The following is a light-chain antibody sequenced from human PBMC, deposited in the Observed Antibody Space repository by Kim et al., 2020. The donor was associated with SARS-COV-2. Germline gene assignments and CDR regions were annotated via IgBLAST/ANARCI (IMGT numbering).Light chain of an antibody. CDR1: QSISRH. V-gene: IGKV1-39*01. CDR2: GAS. Sequence: ASIGDRVTITCRASQSISRHFNWYQKRPGEAPKLLIYGASNLQSGVTSRFSGSGSGTDFTLTISSLQPEDFATYYCQQSYSSPPTFGQGTKVDIK. J-gene: IGKJ1*01. CDR3: QQSYSSPPT.